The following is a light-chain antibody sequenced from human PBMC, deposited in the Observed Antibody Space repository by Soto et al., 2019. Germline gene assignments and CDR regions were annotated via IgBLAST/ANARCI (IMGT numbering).Light chain of an antibody. V-gene: IGKV1-8*01. J-gene: IGKJ4*01. CDR1: QGISSY. CDR2: AAS. CDR3: QQLERYPST. Sequence: AIRMTQSPSSLSASTGDRVTITCRASQGISSYLAWYQQKPGKAPKLLIYAASTLQSGVPSRFSGSGSGTDFTLTISCLQSEDFATYYCQQLERYPSTFGGGTKVDIK.